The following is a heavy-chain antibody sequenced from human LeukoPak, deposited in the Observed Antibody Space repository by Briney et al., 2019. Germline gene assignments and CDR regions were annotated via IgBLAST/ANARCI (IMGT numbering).Heavy chain of an antibody. Sequence: GGSLRLSCAASGFTFSSYSMNWVRQAPGKGLEWVSSISSSSSYIYYADSVKGRFTISRDNSKNTLYLQMNSLRPEDTAVYYCAKGVYYCSSSSCPQYYYYMDVWGKGTTVTVSS. CDR3: AKGVYYCSSSSCPQYYYYMDV. CDR1: GFTFSSYS. CDR2: ISSSSSYI. D-gene: IGHD2-15*01. J-gene: IGHJ6*03. V-gene: IGHV3-21*01.